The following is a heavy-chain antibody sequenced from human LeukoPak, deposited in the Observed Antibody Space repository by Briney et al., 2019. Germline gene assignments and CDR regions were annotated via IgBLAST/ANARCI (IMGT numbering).Heavy chain of an antibody. V-gene: IGHV3-21*01. D-gene: IGHD6-25*01. J-gene: IGHJ6*03. CDR2: ISSSSSYI. CDR1: GFTFSSYS. CDR3: ARFAAGGSYYYYMDV. Sequence: GGSLRLSCAASGFTFSSYSMNWVRQAPRKGLEWVSSISSSSSYIYYADSVKGRFTISRDNAKNSLYLQMNSLRADDTAVYYCARFAAGGSYYYYMDVWGKGTTVTVSS.